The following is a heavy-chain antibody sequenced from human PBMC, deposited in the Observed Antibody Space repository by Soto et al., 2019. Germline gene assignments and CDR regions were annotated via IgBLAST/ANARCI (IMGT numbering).Heavy chain of an antibody. J-gene: IGHJ6*02. D-gene: IGHD3-10*01. CDR3: SRDVRFSGGYYGMGV. V-gene: IGHV4-30-4*01. CDR2: MYRTEST. Sequence: QVQLQESGPGLVKPSQTLSLTCTVSGVSISRGDYYWSWIRQPPGKGLEWIGYMYRTESTKYNPSLKSRVIISADTSKNQFSLKLSSVTAADTAVYYCSRDVRFSGGYYGMGVWGQGTSVTVSS. CDR1: GVSISRGDYY.